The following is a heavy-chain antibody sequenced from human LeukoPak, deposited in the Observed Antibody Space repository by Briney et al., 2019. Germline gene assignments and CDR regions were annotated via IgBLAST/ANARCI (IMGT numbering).Heavy chain of an antibody. CDR2: ISGTGSTI. CDR3: ARLPRTGFLTGYFYFEY. Sequence: PGGSLRLSCEGSGFTFSNFAMSWVRQAPGKGLEWVSAISGTGSTIYYAEAVKGRFAISRGNSKNTLFLHMDSLRAEDTAVYYCARLPRTGFLTGYFYFEYWGQGTLVPVSS. CDR1: GFTFSNFA. V-gene: IGHV3-23*01. J-gene: IGHJ4*02. D-gene: IGHD3-9*01.